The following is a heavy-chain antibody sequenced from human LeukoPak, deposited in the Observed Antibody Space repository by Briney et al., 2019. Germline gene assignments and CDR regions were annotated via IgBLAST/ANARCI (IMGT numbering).Heavy chain of an antibody. CDR2: INTDGAST. V-gene: IGHV3-74*01. D-gene: IGHD3-22*01. CDR3: ARDPGDYYDSSGPNRIGNWFDP. Sequence: GGSLRLSCAASGFTFSNYWMHWVRQVPGKGLVWVSRINTDGASTAYADSVKGRFTISRDNAKNTLYLQMNSLRVEDTAVYYCARDPGDYYDSSGPNRIGNWFDPWGQGTLVTVSS. J-gene: IGHJ5*02. CDR1: GFTFSNYW.